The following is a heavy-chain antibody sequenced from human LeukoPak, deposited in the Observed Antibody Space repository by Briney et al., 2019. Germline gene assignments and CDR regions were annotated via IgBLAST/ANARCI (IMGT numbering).Heavy chain of an antibody. Sequence: GGSLRLSCAASGFAFDDYAMHWVRQAPGKGLEWVSGISWNSGSIGYADSVKGRFTISRDNAKNSLYLQMNSLRAEDMALYYCAKGRDTIGYCSSTSCYFDYWGQGTLVTVSS. CDR2: ISWNSGSI. D-gene: IGHD2-2*01. J-gene: IGHJ4*02. CDR1: GFAFDDYA. CDR3: AKGRDTIGYCSSTSCYFDY. V-gene: IGHV3-9*03.